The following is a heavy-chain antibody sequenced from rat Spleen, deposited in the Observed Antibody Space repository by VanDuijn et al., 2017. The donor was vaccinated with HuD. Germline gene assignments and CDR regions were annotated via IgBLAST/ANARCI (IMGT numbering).Heavy chain of an antibody. Sequence: QVQLKESGPGLVQPSQTLSLTCTVSGFSLTTYNVHWVRQPLGKGLEWMGMIWTGGSTDYNSVFNSRLSISRDTSESQVFLKMNSLRSEDTATYYCARGGFFRFWGQGVMVTVSS. V-gene: IGHV2-30*01. D-gene: IGHD1-6*01. CDR2: IWTGGST. CDR3: ARGGFFRF. J-gene: IGHJ2*01. CDR1: GFSLTTYN.